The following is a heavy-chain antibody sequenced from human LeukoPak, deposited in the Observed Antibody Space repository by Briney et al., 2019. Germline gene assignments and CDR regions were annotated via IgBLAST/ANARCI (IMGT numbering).Heavy chain of an antibody. Sequence: QPGRSLRLSCAASGFTFSSYGMHWVRQAPGKGLEWVAVIWYDGSSKYYSDSVKGRFTISRDKSKNTVYLQMDSLRVEDTAIYYCYATEAYWGQGTLVTVSS. CDR1: GFTFSSYG. V-gene: IGHV3-33*01. CDR3: YATEAY. CDR2: IWYDGSSK. J-gene: IGHJ4*02.